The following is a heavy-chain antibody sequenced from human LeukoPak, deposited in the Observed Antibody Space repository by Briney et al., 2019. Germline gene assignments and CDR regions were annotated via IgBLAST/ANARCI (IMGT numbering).Heavy chain of an antibody. CDR3: ASRVSSSWYKVY. CDR2: ISSSSSYT. Sequence: GGSLRLSCAASGFTFSSYSMNWVRQAPGKGLEWVSSISSSSSYTYYADSVKGRFTISRDNAKNSLYLQMNSLRAEDTAVYYCASRVSSSWYKVYWGQGTLVTVSS. CDR1: GFTFSSYS. V-gene: IGHV3-21*01. J-gene: IGHJ4*02. D-gene: IGHD6-13*01.